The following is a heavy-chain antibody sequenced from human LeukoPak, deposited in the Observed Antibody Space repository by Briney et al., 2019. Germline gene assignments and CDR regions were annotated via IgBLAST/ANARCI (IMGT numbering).Heavy chain of an antibody. D-gene: IGHD6-6*01. CDR1: GYSLTTYG. CDR3: ARLIEYRTSSRVFDI. CDR2: ITTYNGNS. V-gene: IGHV1-18*01. Sequence: ASVKVSCKASGYSLTTYGITWVRQAPGQGLEWMGWITTYNGNSNYARKLQGRVTMTTDTSTNTAYMELGSLRPDDTAVYYCARLIEYRTSSRVFDIWGQGTMVTVSS. J-gene: IGHJ3*02.